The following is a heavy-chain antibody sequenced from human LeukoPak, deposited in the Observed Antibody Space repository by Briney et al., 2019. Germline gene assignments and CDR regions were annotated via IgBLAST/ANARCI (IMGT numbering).Heavy chain of an antibody. CDR1: GYSFTSYW. V-gene: IGHV5-51*01. Sequence: GESLKISCKGSGYSFTSYWIGWVRQMPGKGLEWMGIIYPGDSDTRYSPSFQGQVTISADKSISTAYLQWSSLKASDTAMYYCARFKQLVPNSSGWPNWFDPWGQGTLVTVSS. J-gene: IGHJ5*02. CDR3: ARFKQLVPNSSGWPNWFDP. D-gene: IGHD6-19*01. CDR2: IYPGDSDT.